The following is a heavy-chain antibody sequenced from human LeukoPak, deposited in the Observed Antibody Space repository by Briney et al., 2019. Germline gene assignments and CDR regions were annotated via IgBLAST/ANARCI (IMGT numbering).Heavy chain of an antibody. CDR2: FGPEDGET. J-gene: IGHJ4*02. D-gene: IGHD3-22*01. CDR1: GYTLTELS. CDR3: ATTEYYYDSSGFYY. Sequence: ASVKVSCKVSGYTLTELSMHWVRQAPGKGLEWMGGFGPEDGETIYAQKFQGRVTMTEDTSTDTAYMELSSLRSEDTAVYYCATTEYYYDSSGFYYWGQGTLVTVSS. V-gene: IGHV1-24*01.